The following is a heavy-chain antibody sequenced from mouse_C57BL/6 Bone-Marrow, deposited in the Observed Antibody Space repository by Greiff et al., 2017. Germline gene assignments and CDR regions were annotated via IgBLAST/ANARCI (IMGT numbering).Heavy chain of an antibody. D-gene: IGHD2-3*01. CDR2: IDPSDSYT. CDR3: ARFAYDGYYVSLAWFAY. J-gene: IGHJ3*01. CDR1: GYTFTSYW. Sequence: VQLQQPGAELVMPGASVKLSCKASGYTFTSYWMHWVKQRPGQGLEWIGEIDPSDSYTNYNQKFKGKSTLTVDKSSSTAYMQLSSLTSEDSAVYYCARFAYDGYYVSLAWFAYWGQGTLVTVSA. V-gene: IGHV1-69*01.